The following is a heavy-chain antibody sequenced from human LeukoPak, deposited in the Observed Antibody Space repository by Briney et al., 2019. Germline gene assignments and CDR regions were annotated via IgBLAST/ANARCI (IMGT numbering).Heavy chain of an antibody. J-gene: IGHJ4*02. CDR3: ARGDSIAATDY. Sequence: SETLSLTCAVYAGSFGAYHWSWIRHPPGKGLEWIGEINHSGSTNYNPSLKSRVTISVDTSKNQFSLKLSSVTAADTALYYCARGDSIAATDYWGQGTLVTVSS. CDR2: INHSGST. CDR1: AGSFGAYH. D-gene: IGHD6-13*01. V-gene: IGHV4-34*01.